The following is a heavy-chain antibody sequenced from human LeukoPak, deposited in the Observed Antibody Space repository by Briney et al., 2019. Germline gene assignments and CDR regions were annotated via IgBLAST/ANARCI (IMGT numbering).Heavy chain of an antibody. CDR3: ARGRFLEWFPIDAFDI. J-gene: IGHJ3*02. Sequence: SETLSLTCTVSGGSISSSSYYWGWIRQPPGKGLEWIGSIYYSGSTYYNPSLKSRVTISVDTSKKQFSLNLNFVTAADTAVYYCARGRFLEWFPIDAFDIWGEGTMVTVSS. V-gene: IGHV4-39*07. CDR1: GGSISSSSYY. D-gene: IGHD3-3*01. CDR2: IYYSGST.